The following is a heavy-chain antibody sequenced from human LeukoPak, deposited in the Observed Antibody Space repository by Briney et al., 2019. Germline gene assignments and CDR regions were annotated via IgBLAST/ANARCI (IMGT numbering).Heavy chain of an antibody. J-gene: IGHJ4*02. CDR1: GFTFSSYA. CDR2: ISGSGGST. D-gene: IGHD5-18*01. Sequence: PGGSLRLSCAASGFTFSSYAMSWVRQAPGKGLEWVSAISGSGGSTYYADSVKGRFTISRDNSKNTLYLQMNSLRAEDTAVYYCAKDPRRERIQLWLRHRAYYFDYWGQGTLVTVSS. CDR3: AKDPRRERIQLWLRHRAYYFDY. V-gene: IGHV3-23*01.